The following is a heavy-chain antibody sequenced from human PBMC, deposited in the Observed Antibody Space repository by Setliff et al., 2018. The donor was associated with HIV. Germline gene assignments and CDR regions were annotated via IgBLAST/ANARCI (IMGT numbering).Heavy chain of an antibody. D-gene: IGHD1-26*01. CDR3: ARGGWELVSCYDS. Sequence: SVKVSCKASGGTFSSYAISWVRQAPGQGLEWMGGIIPIFGTANYAQKFQGRVTITADESASTAYMELSSLRSEDTAVYYCARGGWELVSCYDSWGQGTLVTVSS. V-gene: IGHV1-69*13. J-gene: IGHJ4*02. CDR1: GGTFSSYA. CDR2: IIPIFGTA.